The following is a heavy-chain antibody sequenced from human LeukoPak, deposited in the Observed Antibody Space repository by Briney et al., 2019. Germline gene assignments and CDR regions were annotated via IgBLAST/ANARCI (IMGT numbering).Heavy chain of an antibody. CDR3: ATGRELLALDAFDI. J-gene: IGHJ3*02. CDR1: GYTLTELS. V-gene: IGHV1-24*01. Sequence: GASVKVSCKVSGYTLTELSMHWVRQAPGKGLEWMGGFDPEDGETIYAQKFQGRVTMTEDTSTDTAYMELSSLRSEDTAVYYCATGRELLALDAFDIWGQGTMVTVSS. CDR2: FDPEDGET. D-gene: IGHD1-26*01.